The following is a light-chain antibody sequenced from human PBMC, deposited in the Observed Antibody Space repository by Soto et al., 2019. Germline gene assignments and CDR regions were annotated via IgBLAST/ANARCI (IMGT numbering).Light chain of an antibody. CDR3: QQYGSSPET. V-gene: IGKV3-20*01. CDR2: GAS. CDR1: QSVSSSY. Sequence: EIVLTQSPGTLSLSPGERATLSCRASQSVSSSYLAWYQQKPGQAPRLLIYGASSRATGIPDRFSGSGSGTDFTLTISILEPEDFAVYYCQQYGSSPETFGHGTKVEIK. J-gene: IGKJ1*01.